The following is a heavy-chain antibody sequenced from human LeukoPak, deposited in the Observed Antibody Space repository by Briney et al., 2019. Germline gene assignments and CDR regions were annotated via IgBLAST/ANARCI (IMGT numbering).Heavy chain of an antibody. D-gene: IGHD5-18*01. CDR2: INHSGST. J-gene: IGHJ4*02. V-gene: IGHV4-34*01. Sequence: SETLSLTCAVYGGSFSGYYWSWIRQPPGKGLERIGEINHSGSTNYNPSLKSRVTISVDTSKNQFSLKLSSVTAADTAVYYRARVSGYSYGYFDYWGQGTLVTVSS. CDR1: GGSFSGYY. CDR3: ARVSGYSYGYFDY.